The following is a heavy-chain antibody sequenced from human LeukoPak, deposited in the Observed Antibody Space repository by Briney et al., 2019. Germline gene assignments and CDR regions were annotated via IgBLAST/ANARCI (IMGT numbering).Heavy chain of an antibody. Sequence: SETLSLTCTVSGGSISSGGYYWSWNRRHPGKGLEWIGYIYYSGSTYYNPSLKSRVTISVDTSKNQFSLKLSSVTAADTAVYYCARESYDSGGYYWFDPWGQGTLVTVSS. V-gene: IGHV4-31*03. CDR2: IYYSGST. CDR1: GGSISSGGYY. D-gene: IGHD3-22*01. CDR3: ARESYDSGGYYWFDP. J-gene: IGHJ5*02.